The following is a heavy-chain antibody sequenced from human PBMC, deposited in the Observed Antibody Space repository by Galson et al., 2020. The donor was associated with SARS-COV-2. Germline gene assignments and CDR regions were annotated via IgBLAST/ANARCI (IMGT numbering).Heavy chain of an antibody. V-gene: IGHV1-8*01. J-gene: IGHJ5*02. CDR2: MNPKSGNT. Sequence: ASVKVSCKASGYAFTNYDINWVRQATGEGPEWMGWMNPKSGNTGYVQKFQGRVTMTRDTSTSTAYMELSRLRSEDTAVYYCARVWERGFSYGNWFDPWGQGTLVTVSS. CDR3: ARVWERGFSYGNWFDP. CDR1: GYAFTNYD. D-gene: IGHD5-18*01.